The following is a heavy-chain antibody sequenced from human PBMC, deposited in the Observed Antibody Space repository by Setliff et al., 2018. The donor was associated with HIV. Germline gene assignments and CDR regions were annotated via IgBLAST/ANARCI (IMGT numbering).Heavy chain of an antibody. V-gene: IGHV4-59*01. D-gene: IGHD3-22*01. Sequence: PAETLSLTCTVSGGSISSYDWSWIRQPPGKGLEWIGYIYYGGSTNYNPSLKSRVTISIDTSKNQFSLKLSSVTAADTAVYYCARDPGYYYDSSGYSYYYMDVWGKGTTV. CDR1: GGSISSYD. CDR2: IYYGGST. J-gene: IGHJ6*03. CDR3: ARDPGYYYDSSGYSYYYMDV.